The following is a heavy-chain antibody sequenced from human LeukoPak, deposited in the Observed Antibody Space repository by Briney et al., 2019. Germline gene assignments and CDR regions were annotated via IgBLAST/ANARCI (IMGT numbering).Heavy chain of an antibody. Sequence: GGSLRLSCAVSGITLSNYGMSWVRQAPGKGLEWVAGISDSGGSTNYADSVKGRFTISRDNPKNTLYLQMNSLRAEDTAVYFCAKRGVVIRVILVGFHRQAYYFESWGQGALVTVSS. CDR2: ISDSGGST. CDR1: GITLSNYG. CDR3: AKRGVVIRVILVGFHRQAYYFES. V-gene: IGHV3-23*01. J-gene: IGHJ4*02. D-gene: IGHD3/OR15-3a*01.